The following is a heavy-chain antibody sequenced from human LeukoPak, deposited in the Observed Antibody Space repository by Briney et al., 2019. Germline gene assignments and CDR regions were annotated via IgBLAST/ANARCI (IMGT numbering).Heavy chain of an antibody. CDR3: AMPKSGYDSYYFDY. Sequence: SVTVSCTASGGTFSIYAISWVRQAPGQGLEWMGGIIPIFGTANYAQKFQGRVTITADESTSTAYMELSSLRSEDTAVYYCAMPKSGYDSYYFDYWGQGTLVTVSS. V-gene: IGHV1-69*13. CDR1: GGTFSIYA. CDR2: IIPIFGTA. D-gene: IGHD5-12*01. J-gene: IGHJ4*02.